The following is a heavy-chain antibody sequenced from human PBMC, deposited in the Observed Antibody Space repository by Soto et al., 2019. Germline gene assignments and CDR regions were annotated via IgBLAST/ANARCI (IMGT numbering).Heavy chain of an antibody. CDR3: ARGVGWFDT. V-gene: IGHV1-18*04. Sequence: QVQLVQSGTEVKKPGASVKVSCKASGYSFRIHDISWVRQAPGQPLEWMGWLSSYTRAKNYARNLQGRLTLSTDPSTSTAYMELRSLTSDDTAVYYCARGVGWFDTWGQGTLVTVSS. D-gene: IGHD1-26*01. CDR1: GYSFRIHD. J-gene: IGHJ5*02. CDR2: LSSYTRAK.